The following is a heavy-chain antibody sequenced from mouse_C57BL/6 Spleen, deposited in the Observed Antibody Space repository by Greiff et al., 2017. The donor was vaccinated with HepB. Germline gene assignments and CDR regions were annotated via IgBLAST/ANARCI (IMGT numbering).Heavy chain of an antibody. Sequence: VHLVESGPGLVAPSQSLSITCTVSGFSLTSYAISWVRQPPGKGLEWLGVIWTGGGTNYNSALKSRLSISKDNSKSQVFLKMNSLQTDDTARYYCARNPTVVASYYAMDYWGQGTSVTVSA. V-gene: IGHV2-9-1*01. CDR2: IWTGGGT. CDR1: GFSLTSYA. CDR3: ARNPTVVASYYAMDY. J-gene: IGHJ4*01. D-gene: IGHD1-1*01.